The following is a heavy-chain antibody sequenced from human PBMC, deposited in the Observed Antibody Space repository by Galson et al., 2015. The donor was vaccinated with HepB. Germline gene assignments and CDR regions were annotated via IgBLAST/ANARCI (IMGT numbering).Heavy chain of an antibody. CDR3: AREKEWELLPDAFDI. V-gene: IGHV1-69*13. J-gene: IGHJ3*02. D-gene: IGHD1-26*01. CDR1: GGTFSSYA. CDR2: IIPIFGTA. Sequence: SVKVSCKASGGTFSSYAISWVRQAPRQGLEWMGGIIPIFGTANYAQKFQGRVTITADESTSTAYMELSSLRSEDTAVYYCAREKEWELLPDAFDIWGQGTMVTVSS.